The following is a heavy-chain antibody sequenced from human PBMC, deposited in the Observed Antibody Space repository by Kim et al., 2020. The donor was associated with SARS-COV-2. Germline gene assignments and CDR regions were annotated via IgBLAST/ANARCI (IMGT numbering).Heavy chain of an antibody. CDR2: IHHTGST. CDR1: GGSLSRSNW. CDR3: ARIFSTGFDP. Sequence: SETLSLTCAVSGGSLSRSNWWSWVRQSPGKGLEWIGEIHHTGSTNFNPSLKSRVTISVDNSRNQFSLKVTSVTAADTGVYYCARIFSTGFDPWGQGTLVT. V-gene: IGHV4-4*02. J-gene: IGHJ5*02.